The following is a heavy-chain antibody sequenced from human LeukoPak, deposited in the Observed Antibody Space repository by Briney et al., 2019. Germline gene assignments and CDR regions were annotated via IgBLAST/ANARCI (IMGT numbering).Heavy chain of an antibody. CDR1: GYTFTSYD. D-gene: IGHD1-26*01. CDR3: ARVDSGSDSFDY. CDR2: MNPNSGNT. V-gene: IGHV1-8*01. Sequence: GASVKVSCKASGYTFTSYDINWVRQATGQGLEWMGWMNPNSGNTGYAQKFQGRVTMTRNTSISTAYMELSSLRSEDTAVYYCARVDSGSDSFDYWGQGTLVTVSS. J-gene: IGHJ4*02.